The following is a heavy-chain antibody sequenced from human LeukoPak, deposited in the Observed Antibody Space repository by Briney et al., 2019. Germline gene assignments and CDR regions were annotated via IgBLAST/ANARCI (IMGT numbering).Heavy chain of an antibody. D-gene: IGHD2-2*01. V-gene: IGHV3-21*01. J-gene: IGHJ4*02. CDR1: GFTFSSYS. Sequence: GGSLRLSCAASGFTFSSYSMNWVRQAPGKGLEWVSSISSSSSYIYYADSVKGRFTISRDNAKNSLYLQMNSLRAEDTAVYYCARGVVVPAVNFDHWGQGTLVTVSS. CDR3: ARGVVVPAVNFDH. CDR2: ISSSSSYI.